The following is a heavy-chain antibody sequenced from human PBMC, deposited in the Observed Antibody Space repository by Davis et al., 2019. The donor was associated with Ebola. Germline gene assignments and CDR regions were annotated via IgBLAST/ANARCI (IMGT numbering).Heavy chain of an antibody. Sequence: GESLKISCAASGFTFINAWMNWVRQAPGKGLEYVSAISSNGGSTYYADSVKGRFTISRDNSKNTLYLQMSSLRAEDTAVYYCARERYYYDSSGYYDYWGQGTLVTVSS. D-gene: IGHD3-22*01. CDR1: GFTFINAW. J-gene: IGHJ4*02. CDR2: ISSNGGST. CDR3: ARERYYYDSSGYYDY. V-gene: IGHV3-64D*08.